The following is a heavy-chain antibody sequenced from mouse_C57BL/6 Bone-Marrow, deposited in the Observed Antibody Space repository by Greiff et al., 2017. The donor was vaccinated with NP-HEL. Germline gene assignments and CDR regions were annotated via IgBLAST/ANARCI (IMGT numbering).Heavy chain of an antibody. CDR3: TRYYYGSSYEGFAY. CDR1: GFTFSSYA. J-gene: IGHJ3*01. Sequence: VESGEGLVKPGGSLKLSCAASGFTFSSYAMSWVRQTPEKRLEWVAYISSGGDYIYYADTVKGRFTISRDNARNTLYLQLSSLKSEDTAMYYCTRYYYGSSYEGFAYWGQGTLVTVSA. CDR2: ISSGGDYI. D-gene: IGHD1-1*01. V-gene: IGHV5-9-1*02.